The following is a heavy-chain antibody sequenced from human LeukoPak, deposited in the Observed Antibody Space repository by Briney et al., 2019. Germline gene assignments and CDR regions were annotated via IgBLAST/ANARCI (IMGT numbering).Heavy chain of an antibody. J-gene: IGHJ4*02. CDR1: GYTFTSYY. CDR3: ARGVTSDY. V-gene: IGHV1-2*02. CDR2: INPNSGGT. D-gene: IGHD3-10*01. Sequence: ASVKVSCKASGYTFTSYYIHWVRQAPGQGLEWMGWINPNSGGTSYAQKLQGRVTMTRDTSITTAYMEVSSLRSDDTAVYYCARGVTSDYWGQGTLVTVSS.